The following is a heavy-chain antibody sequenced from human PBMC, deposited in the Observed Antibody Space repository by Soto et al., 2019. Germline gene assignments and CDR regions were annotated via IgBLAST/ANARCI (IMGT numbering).Heavy chain of an antibody. V-gene: IGHV3-21*01. Sequence: GGSLRLSCAASGFTFSSYSMNWVRQAPGKGLESVSSISSSSSYIYYADSVKGRFTISRDNAKNSLYLQMNSLRAEDTAVYYCARGSVEYSSSRSDWFDPWGQGTLVTVSS. D-gene: IGHD6-6*01. J-gene: IGHJ5*02. CDR2: ISSSSSYI. CDR3: ARGSVEYSSSRSDWFDP. CDR1: GFTFSSYS.